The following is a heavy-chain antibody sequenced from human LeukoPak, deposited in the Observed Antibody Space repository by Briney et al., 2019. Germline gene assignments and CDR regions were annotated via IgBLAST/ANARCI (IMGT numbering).Heavy chain of an antibody. CDR2: IIPILGIA. D-gene: IGHD5-24*01. CDR1: GGTFNIYT. J-gene: IGHJ4*02. V-gene: IGHV1-69*02. Sequence: SVNVSFKASGGTFNIYTISWVRQPPGQGLEWMGRIIPILGIANYTQKFQGRVTITADKSTSTASMELSSLRSEDTAVYYCARGEMATMSYWGQGTLVTVSS. CDR3: ARGEMATMSY.